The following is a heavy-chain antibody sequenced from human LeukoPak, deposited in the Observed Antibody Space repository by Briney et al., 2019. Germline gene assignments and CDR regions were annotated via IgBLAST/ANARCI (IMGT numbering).Heavy chain of an antibody. V-gene: IGHV1-58*02. Sequence: SVKVSCKASGFTFTSSAMQWVRQARGQRLEWIGWIVVGSGNTNYAQKFQERVTITRDMSTSTAYMELSSLRSEDTAVYYCAAGEKTTVGDYYYYGMDVWGQGTTVTVSS. CDR2: IVVGSGNT. CDR1: GFTFTSSA. J-gene: IGHJ6*02. D-gene: IGHD4-23*01. CDR3: AAGEKTTVGDYYYYGMDV.